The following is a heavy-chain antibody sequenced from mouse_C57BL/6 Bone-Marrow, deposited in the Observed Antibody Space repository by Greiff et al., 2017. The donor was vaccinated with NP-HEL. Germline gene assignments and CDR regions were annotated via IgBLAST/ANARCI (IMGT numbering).Heavy chain of an antibody. J-gene: IGHJ1*03. CDR3: TGRSYWYFDV. D-gene: IGHD3-3*01. CDR1: GFTFTGDY. V-gene: IGHV14-4*01. Sequence: VQLQQSGAELVRPGASVKLSCTASGFTFTGDYMHWVKQRPEQGLEWIGWIDPENGDTEYASKFQGKATITADTSSNTAYLQLSSLTSEDTAVYDCTGRSYWYFDVWGTGITVTVSS. CDR2: IDPENGDT.